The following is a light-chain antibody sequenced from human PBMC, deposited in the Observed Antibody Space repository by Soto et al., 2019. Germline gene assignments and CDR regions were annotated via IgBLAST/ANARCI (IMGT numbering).Light chain of an antibody. CDR1: QSINSY. J-gene: IGKJ3*01. Sequence: DIQMTQSPSSLSASVEDRVTITCRASQSINSYLNWYQQKPGKAPKLLIYAASSLQSGVPSRFSGSGSGTDFTLTISSLPPEDFATYYCQQTYSTLFTFGPGTKVDI. CDR2: AAS. CDR3: QQTYSTLFT. V-gene: IGKV1-39*01.